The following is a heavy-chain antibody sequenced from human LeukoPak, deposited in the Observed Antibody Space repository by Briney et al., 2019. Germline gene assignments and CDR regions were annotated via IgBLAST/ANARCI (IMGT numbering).Heavy chain of an antibody. CDR1: GFTFSSYA. Sequence: PGGSLRLSCAASGFTFSSYAMSWVRQAPGKGLEWVSAISGSGGSTYYADSVKGRFTISRDNSKNTLYLQMNSLRAEDTAVYYCAKDTKHSYSSGWYDSYWGQGTLVTVSS. J-gene: IGHJ4*02. V-gene: IGHV3-23*01. CDR3: AKDTKHSYSSGWYDSY. CDR2: ISGSGGST. D-gene: IGHD6-19*01.